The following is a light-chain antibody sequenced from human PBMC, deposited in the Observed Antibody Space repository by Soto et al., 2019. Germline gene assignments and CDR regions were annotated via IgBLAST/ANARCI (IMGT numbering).Light chain of an antibody. Sequence: DIQMTQSPSSLSASLGDRVTITCRPSESIRNELNWFQKRPGKAPRLLIYDTFTLQSGVSSRFSGSVSGTEFSLTINSLQAGDSAIYYCQQSFTTPWTFGQGIKVEI. CDR2: DTF. CDR3: QQSFTTPWT. V-gene: IGKV1-39*01. CDR1: ESIRNE. J-gene: IGKJ1*01.